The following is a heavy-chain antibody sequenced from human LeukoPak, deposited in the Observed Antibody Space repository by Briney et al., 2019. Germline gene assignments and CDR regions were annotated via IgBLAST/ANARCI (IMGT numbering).Heavy chain of an antibody. CDR2: INHSGST. CDR1: GGSFSDYY. Sequence: SETLSLTCAVYGGSFSDYYWSWIRQPPGKGLEWIGEINHSGSTNYNPSLKSRVTISVDTSKNQFSLKLSSVTAADTAVYYCARVGAFVGVAAAEYWFDPWGQGTLVTVSS. J-gene: IGHJ5*02. D-gene: IGHD6-13*01. CDR3: ARVGAFVGVAAAEYWFDP. V-gene: IGHV4-34*01.